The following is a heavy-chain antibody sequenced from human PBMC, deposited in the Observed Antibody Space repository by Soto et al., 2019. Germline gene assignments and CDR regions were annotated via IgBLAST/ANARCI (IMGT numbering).Heavy chain of an antibody. CDR2: IRAYNGNT. CDR1: GYTFTSYG. CDR3: ARGLYYYDSSGYYSY. D-gene: IGHD3-22*01. J-gene: IGHJ4*02. V-gene: IGHV1-18*01. Sequence: ASVKLSCKASGYTFTSYGISWVRQAPGQGLEWMGWIRAYNGNTNYAQKLQGRVTMTTDTSTSTAYMELRSLRSDDKDVYYCARGLYYYDSSGYYSYWGQGTLVTVSS.